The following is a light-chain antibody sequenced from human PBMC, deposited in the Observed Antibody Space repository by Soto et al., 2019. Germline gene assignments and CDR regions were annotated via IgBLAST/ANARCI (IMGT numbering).Light chain of an antibody. V-gene: IGKV2-28*01. CDR3: MEALQTPYT. Sequence: DIVMTQSPLSLPVTPGEPASISCRSSQSLLHSNGYNYLDWYLQKPGQSPQLLIHLGSNRASGVKDRCSGSGAGTGFILEISRVEAEDVGGYCCMEALQTPYTFGQGTKLEIK. CDR2: LGS. J-gene: IGKJ2*01. CDR1: QSLLHSNGYNY.